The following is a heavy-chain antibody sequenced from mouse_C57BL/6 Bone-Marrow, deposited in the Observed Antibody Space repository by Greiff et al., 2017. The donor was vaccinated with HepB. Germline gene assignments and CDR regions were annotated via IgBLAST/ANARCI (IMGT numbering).Heavy chain of an antibody. CDR1: GYTFTSYW. CDR2: IDPSDSYT. CDR3: ARRRATVVAFDY. Sequence: QVQLQQPGAELVMPGASVKLSCKASGYTFTSYWMHWVKQRPGQGLEWIGEIDPSDSYTNYNQKFKGKSTLTVDKSSSTAYMQLSSLTAEDSAVYYSARRRATVVAFDYWGQGTTLTVSS. D-gene: IGHD1-1*01. V-gene: IGHV1-69*01. J-gene: IGHJ2*01.